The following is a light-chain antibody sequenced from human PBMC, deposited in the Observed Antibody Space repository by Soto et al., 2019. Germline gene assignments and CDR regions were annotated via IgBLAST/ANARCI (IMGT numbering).Light chain of an antibody. CDR3: QHYNSYSEA. J-gene: IGKJ1*01. CDR2: KAS. CDR1: QTISSW. V-gene: IGKV1-5*03. Sequence: DMRMTQSPSRLFLSXGVGVTIPXXASQTISSWLAWYQQKPGKAPKLLIYKASTFKSGVPSRFSGSGSGTEFTLTISSLQPDDFATYYCQHYNSYSEAFGQGTKVDIK.